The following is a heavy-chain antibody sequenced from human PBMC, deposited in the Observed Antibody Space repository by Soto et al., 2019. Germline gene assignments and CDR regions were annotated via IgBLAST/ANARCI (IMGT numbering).Heavy chain of an antibody. D-gene: IGHD4-4*01. V-gene: IGHV3-23*01. Sequence: EVQLLESGGDVVQPGGSLRLSCAASGFTFSNYGMNWVRQAPGKGLEWVSSIRNTFDTYYADSVEGRFTISRDNSKNTLLLQMNSLGAEDTAVYYCAKDSNKYSSSLRGRYFDYWGQGIGVTVSS. CDR2: IRNTFDT. J-gene: IGHJ4*02. CDR3: AKDSNKYSSSLRGRYFDY. CDR1: GFTFSNYG.